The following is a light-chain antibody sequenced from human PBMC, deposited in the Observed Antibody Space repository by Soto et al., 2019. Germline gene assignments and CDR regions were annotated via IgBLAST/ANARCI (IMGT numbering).Light chain of an antibody. CDR1: QSIKNW. CDR3: QQYNSYSQFT. V-gene: IGKV1-5*03. CDR2: KAS. Sequence: DIQMTQSPSTLSASVGDRVTITCRASQSIKNWLAWYQQKPGEAPKLLIYKASTLESGVPSRFSGSGSGTEFTLTISCLQPDDVANYYSQQYNSYSQFTLGPGTKVDIK. J-gene: IGKJ3*01.